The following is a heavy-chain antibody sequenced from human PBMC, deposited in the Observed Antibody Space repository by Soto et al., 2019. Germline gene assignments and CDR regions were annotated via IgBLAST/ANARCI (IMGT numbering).Heavy chain of an antibody. J-gene: IGHJ6*02. CDR2: IVVGSGNT. D-gene: IGHD5-12*01. Sequence: SVKVSCKASGFTFTSSAVQWVRQARGQRLEWIGWIVVGSGNTNYAQKFQERVTITRDMSTSTAYMELSSLRSEDTAVYYCAVSSGQNYYYYGMDVWGQGTTVTVSS. CDR1: GFTFTSSA. V-gene: IGHV1-58*01. CDR3: AVSSGQNYYYYGMDV.